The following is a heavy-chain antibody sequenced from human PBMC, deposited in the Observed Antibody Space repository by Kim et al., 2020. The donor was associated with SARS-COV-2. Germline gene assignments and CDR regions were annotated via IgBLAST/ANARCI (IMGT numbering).Heavy chain of an antibody. Sequence: GGSLRLSCAASGFTFSSYAMSWVRQAPGKGLEWVSAISGSGGSTYYADSVKGRFTISRDNSKNTLYLQMNSLRAEDTAVYYCAKEGGSSGWLSGRNWFDPWGQGTLVTVSS. V-gene: IGHV3-23*01. CDR2: ISGSGGST. J-gene: IGHJ5*02. D-gene: IGHD6-19*01. CDR1: GFTFSSYA. CDR3: AKEGGSSGWLSGRNWFDP.